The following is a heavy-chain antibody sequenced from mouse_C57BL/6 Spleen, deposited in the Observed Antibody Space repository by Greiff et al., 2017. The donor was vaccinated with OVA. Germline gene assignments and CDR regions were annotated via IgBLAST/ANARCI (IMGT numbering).Heavy chain of an antibody. J-gene: IGHJ4*01. D-gene: IGHD1-1*01. CDR2: ISSGSSTI. Sequence: EVKVVESGGGLVKPGGSLKLSCAASGFTFSDYGMHWVRQAPEKGLEWVAYISSGSSTIYYADTVKGRFTISRDNAKNTLFLQMTSLRSEDTAMYYCARNVYGSSYDYAMDYWGQGTSVTVSS. V-gene: IGHV5-17*01. CDR1: GFTFSDYG. CDR3: ARNVYGSSYDYAMDY.